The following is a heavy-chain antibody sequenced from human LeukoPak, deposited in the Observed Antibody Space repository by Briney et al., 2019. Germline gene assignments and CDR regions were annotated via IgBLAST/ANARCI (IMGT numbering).Heavy chain of an antibody. J-gene: IGHJ4*02. D-gene: IGHD3-22*01. CDR2: IYYSGST. V-gene: IGHV4-59*01. Sequence: SETLSLTCTVSGGSISSYYWSWIRQPPGKGLEWIGYIYYSGSTNYNPSLKSRVTISVDTSKNQFSLKLSSVTAADTAVYYCTRGVGSGYSDDWGQGTLVTVSS. CDR1: GGSISSYY. CDR3: TRGVGSGYSDD.